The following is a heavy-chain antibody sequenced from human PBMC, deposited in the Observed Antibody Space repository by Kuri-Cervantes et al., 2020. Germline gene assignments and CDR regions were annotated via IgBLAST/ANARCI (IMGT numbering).Heavy chain of an antibody. J-gene: IGHJ4*02. V-gene: IGHV1-18*01. D-gene: IGHD3-16*01. CDR2: ISAYNGNT. Sequence: ASVKVSCKASGYTFTSYGISWVRQAPGQGLEWMGWISAYNGNTNYAQKPQGRVTMTTDTSTSTAYMELRSLRSDDTAVYYCARVRIMITFGGVGSFDYWGQGTLVTVSS. CDR3: ARVRIMITFGGVGSFDY. CDR1: GYTFTSYG.